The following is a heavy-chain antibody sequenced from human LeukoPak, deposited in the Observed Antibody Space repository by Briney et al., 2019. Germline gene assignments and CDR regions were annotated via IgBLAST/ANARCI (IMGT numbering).Heavy chain of an antibody. CDR1: GGSIIIDNYY. CDR3: ARDTYLYRGGSDY. V-gene: IGHV4-39*02. Sequence: SETLSPTCTVSGGSIIIDNYYWSWIRQPPGKGLLWIGSMSYAGHTYYNPSLQSRVTISVDTSKNQFSLNLASVTAAGTAIYYCARDTYLYRGGSDYWGLGTLVTVSS. D-gene: IGHD3-10*01. CDR2: MSYAGHT. J-gene: IGHJ4*02.